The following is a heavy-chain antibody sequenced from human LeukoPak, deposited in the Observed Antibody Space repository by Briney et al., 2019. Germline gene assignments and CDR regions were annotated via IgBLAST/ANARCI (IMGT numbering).Heavy chain of an antibody. CDR2: TGISSGNT. V-gene: IGHV3-48*01. CDR3: ARDHRYAFDN. Sequence: GGSLRLSCAASGFNFIDYSMNWVRQAPGKGLEWISYTGISSGNTKYADSVKGRFTISRDKARNSLYLQMNSLRVEDTAVYYCARDHRYAFDNWGHGTLDTVSS. D-gene: IGHD5-12*01. CDR1: GFNFIDYS. J-gene: IGHJ4*01.